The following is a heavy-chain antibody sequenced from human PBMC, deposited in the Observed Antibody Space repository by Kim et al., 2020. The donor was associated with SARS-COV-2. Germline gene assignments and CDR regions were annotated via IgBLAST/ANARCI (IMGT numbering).Heavy chain of an antibody. J-gene: IGHJ4*02. CDR2: IHSGGST. Sequence: GGSLRHSCAASGFTMNINYMSWVRQAPGKGLEWVSVIHSGGSTHHADSVKGRFTISRDDSKNTMYLQMNSLRVEDTAVYYCARGGFLRGYDYWGQGTLVTVSA. D-gene: IGHD3-3*01. CDR1: GFTMNINY. CDR3: ARGGFLRGYDY. V-gene: IGHV3-66*01.